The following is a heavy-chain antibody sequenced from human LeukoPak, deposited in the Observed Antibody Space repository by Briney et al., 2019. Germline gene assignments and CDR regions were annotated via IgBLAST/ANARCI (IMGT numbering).Heavy chain of an antibody. D-gene: IGHD6-25*01. Sequence: SETLSLTCAVYGGSFSGYYWSLIRQPPGKGLEWIGEINHSGSTNYNPSLKSRVTISVDTSKNQFSLKLSSVTAADTAVYYCAGLDQYNSVIRDWGQGTLVTVSS. CDR1: GGSFSGYY. CDR3: AGLDQYNSVIRD. V-gene: IGHV4-34*01. J-gene: IGHJ4*02. CDR2: INHSGST.